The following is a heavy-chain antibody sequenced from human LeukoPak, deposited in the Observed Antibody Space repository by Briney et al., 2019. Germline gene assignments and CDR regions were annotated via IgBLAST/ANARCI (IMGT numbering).Heavy chain of an antibody. D-gene: IGHD4-23*01. CDR1: GYRFRTYC. Sequence: ASVKVSCKGCGYRFRTYCIAWVRQAPGQGLEWMGWISPYNGNTNYAQKLQGRVTMTTDTSTSTAYMELRSLRSENTAVYYCAKGNALTPQDGGNILFDYWGQGTLVTVSS. V-gene: IGHV1-18*01. J-gene: IGHJ4*02. CDR3: AKGNALTPQDGGNILFDY. CDR2: ISPYNGNT.